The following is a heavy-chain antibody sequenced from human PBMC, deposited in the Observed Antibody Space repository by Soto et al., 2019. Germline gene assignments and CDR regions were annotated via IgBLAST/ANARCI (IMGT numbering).Heavy chain of an antibody. Sequence: GASVKVSCKASGYTFTSYGISWVRQAPGQGLEWMGWISAYNGNTNYAQKLQGRVTMTTDTSTSTAYMELRSLRSDDTAVYYCARAPVVVAAIPRRYGMDVWGQGTKVTVSS. J-gene: IGHJ6*02. CDR1: GYTFTSYG. D-gene: IGHD2-15*01. CDR2: ISAYNGNT. CDR3: ARAPVVVAAIPRRYGMDV. V-gene: IGHV1-18*01.